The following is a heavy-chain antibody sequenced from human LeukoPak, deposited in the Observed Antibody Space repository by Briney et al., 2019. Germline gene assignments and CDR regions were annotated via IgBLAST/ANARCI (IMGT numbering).Heavy chain of an antibody. J-gene: IGHJ4*02. CDR3: ARDTPLDSSGYYFDY. D-gene: IGHD3-22*01. Sequence: GRSLRLSCAASGFTFGSYAVHWVRQAPGKGLEWVAVISYDGSNKYYADSVKGRFTISRDNSKNTLYLQMNSRRAGDTAVYYGARDTPLDSSGYYFDYWGQGTLVTVSS. CDR2: ISYDGSNK. CDR1: GFTFGSYA. V-gene: IGHV3-30*04.